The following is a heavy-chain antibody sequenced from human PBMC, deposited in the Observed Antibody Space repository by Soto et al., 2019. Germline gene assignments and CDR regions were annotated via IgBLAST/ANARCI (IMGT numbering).Heavy chain of an antibody. Sequence: VGSLRLSCAASGFTFSSYGMHWVRQAPGKGLEWVAVIWYDGSNKYYADSVKGRFTISRDNSKNTLYLQMNSLRAEDTAVYYCARDRVLTTVTTVSLDYWGQGTLVTVSS. J-gene: IGHJ4*02. V-gene: IGHV3-33*01. D-gene: IGHD4-4*01. CDR2: IWYDGSNK. CDR1: GFTFSSYG. CDR3: ARDRVLTTVTTVSLDY.